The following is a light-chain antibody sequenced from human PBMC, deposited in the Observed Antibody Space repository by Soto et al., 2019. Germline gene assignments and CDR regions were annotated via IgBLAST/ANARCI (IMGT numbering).Light chain of an antibody. CDR1: SSNIGITS. J-gene: IGLJ1*01. V-gene: IGLV1-51*02. CDR2: END. Sequence: QSVLTQPPSESAAPGQMVTISCSGSSSNIGITSVSWYQQLPEAAPKLLIYENDKRPSGIPDRFSGSKSGTSATLGITGLQTGDEADYYCGTWDNSLSADVFGTGTKLTVL. CDR3: GTWDNSLSADV.